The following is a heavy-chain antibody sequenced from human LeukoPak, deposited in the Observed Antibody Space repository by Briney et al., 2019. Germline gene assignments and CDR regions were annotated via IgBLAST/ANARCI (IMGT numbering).Heavy chain of an antibody. CDR3: AKDRSYYGGNSGYLDY. V-gene: IGHV3-9*03. J-gene: IGHJ4*02. CDR2: ISWNSGSI. Sequence: GGSLRLSCAASGFTFDDYAMHWVRQAPGKGLEWVSGISWNSGSIGYADSVKGRFTISRDNAKNSLYLQMNSLRAEDMALYYCAKDRSYYGGNSGYLDYWGQGTLVTVSS. D-gene: IGHD4-23*01. CDR1: GFTFDDYA.